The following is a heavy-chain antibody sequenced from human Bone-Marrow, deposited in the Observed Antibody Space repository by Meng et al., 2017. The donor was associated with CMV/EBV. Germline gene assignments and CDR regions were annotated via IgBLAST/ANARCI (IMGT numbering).Heavy chain of an antibody. CDR1: GYTFTGYY. V-gene: IGHV1-2*02. D-gene: IGHD6-19*01. CDR2: INPNSGGT. J-gene: IGHJ4*02. CDR3: ARMPAIAVAGVLGFDY. Sequence: GYTFTGYYMHWVRQAPGQGLEWMGWINPNSGGTNYAQKFQGRVTMTRDTSISTAYMELSRLRSDDTAVYYCARMPAIAVAGVLGFDYWGQGTLVTVSS.